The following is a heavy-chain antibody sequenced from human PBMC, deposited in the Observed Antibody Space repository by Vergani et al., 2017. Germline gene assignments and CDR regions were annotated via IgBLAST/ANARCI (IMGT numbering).Heavy chain of an antibody. D-gene: IGHD4-17*01. CDR1: GFTFSSYA. CDR2: ISYDGSNK. Sequence: VHLVESGGGLVKPGGSLRLSCAASGFTFSSYAMHWVRQAPGKGLEWVAVISYDGSNKYYADSVKGRFTISRDNSKNTLYLQMNSLRAEDTAVYYCARGASGDYVSSFDYWGQGTLVTVSS. V-gene: IGHV3-30-3*01. J-gene: IGHJ4*02. CDR3: ARGASGDYVSSFDY.